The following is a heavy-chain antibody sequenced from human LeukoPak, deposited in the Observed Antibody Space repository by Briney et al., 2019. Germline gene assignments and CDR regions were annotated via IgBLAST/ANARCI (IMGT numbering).Heavy chain of an antibody. CDR1: GYTFTSYG. CDR2: ISAYNGNT. Sequence: ASVKVSCKASGYTFTSYGISWVRQAPGQGLEWMGWISAYNGNTNYAQKLQGRVTMTTDTSTSTAYMELRSLRSDDTAVYYCARVGESYDSSGYYYPYYFDYWGQGTLVTVSS. V-gene: IGHV1-18*01. CDR3: ARVGESYDSSGYYYPYYFDY. D-gene: IGHD3-22*01. J-gene: IGHJ4*02.